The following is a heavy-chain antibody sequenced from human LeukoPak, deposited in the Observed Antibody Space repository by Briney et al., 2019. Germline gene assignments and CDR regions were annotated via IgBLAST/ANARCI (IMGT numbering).Heavy chain of an antibody. CDR3: ARVPLAVAGSTGAFDI. Sequence: SETLSLTCTVSGGSISSYYWSWIRQPPGKGLEWIGYIYYSGSTNYNPSLKSRVTISVDTSKNQFSLKLSSVTAADTAVYYCARVPLAVAGSTGAFDIWGQGTMVTVSS. D-gene: IGHD6-19*01. V-gene: IGHV4-59*01. CDR2: IYYSGST. J-gene: IGHJ3*02. CDR1: GGSISSYY.